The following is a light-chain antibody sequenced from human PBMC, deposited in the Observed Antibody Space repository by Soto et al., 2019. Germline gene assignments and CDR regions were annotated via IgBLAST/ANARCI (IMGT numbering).Light chain of an antibody. J-gene: IGKJ1*01. V-gene: IGKV1-5*03. Sequence: DIQLTQSPSILSASVGDRVTITCRASQSIGSWLAWYQQKPGKAPNLLIFQTSNLESGVPSRFSGSGSGTEFTLTISSLLPDDFATYYCQQGETYSTFGQGTKVETK. CDR1: QSIGSW. CDR2: QTS. CDR3: QQGETYST.